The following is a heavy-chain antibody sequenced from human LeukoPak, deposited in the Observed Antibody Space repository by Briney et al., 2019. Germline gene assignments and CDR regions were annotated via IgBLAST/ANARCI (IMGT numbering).Heavy chain of an antibody. CDR3: ARGLRRSSGWYYGFDY. J-gene: IGHJ4*02. D-gene: IGHD6-19*01. CDR1: GYTFTGYY. Sequence: ASVKVSCKASGYTFTGYYMHWVRQAPGRGLEWMGRINPNSGGTNYAQKFQGRVTMTRDTSISTAYMELSRLRSDDTAVYYCARGLRRSSGWYYGFDYWGQGTLVTVSS. V-gene: IGHV1-2*06. CDR2: INPNSGGT.